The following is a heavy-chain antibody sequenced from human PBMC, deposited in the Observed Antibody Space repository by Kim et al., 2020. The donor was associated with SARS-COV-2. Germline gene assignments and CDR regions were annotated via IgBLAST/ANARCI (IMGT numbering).Heavy chain of an antibody. CDR2: ISSSSSYI. Sequence: GGSLRLSCAASGFTFSSYRMNWVRQAPGKGLEWVSSISSSSSYIYYADSVKGRFTISRDNAKNSLYLQMNSLRAEDTAVYYCARVESPEWELLRGDYWGQGTLVTVSS. J-gene: IGHJ4*02. CDR3: ARVESPEWELLRGDY. D-gene: IGHD1-26*01. V-gene: IGHV3-21*01. CDR1: GFTFSSYR.